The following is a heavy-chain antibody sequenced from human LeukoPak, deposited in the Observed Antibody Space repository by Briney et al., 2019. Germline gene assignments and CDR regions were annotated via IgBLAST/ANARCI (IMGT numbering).Heavy chain of an antibody. CDR3: ARGPGSSGWYHDY. CDR1: GGSISSSSYY. CDR2: IYYSGST. D-gene: IGHD6-19*01. J-gene: IGHJ4*02. V-gene: IGHV4-39*07. Sequence: SETLSLTCTVSGGSISSSSYYWGWIRQPPGKGLEWIGSIYYSGSTYYNPSLKSRVTISVDTSKNQFYLKLSSVTAADTAVYYCARGPGSSGWYHDYWGQGTLVTVSS.